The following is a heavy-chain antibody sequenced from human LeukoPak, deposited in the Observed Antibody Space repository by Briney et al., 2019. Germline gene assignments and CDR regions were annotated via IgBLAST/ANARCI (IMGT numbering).Heavy chain of an antibody. D-gene: IGHD3-10*01. J-gene: IGHJ4*02. V-gene: IGHV4-59*12. CDR2: IYYSGST. CDR1: GGSISSYY. Sequence: SETLSLTCTVSGGSISSYYWSWIRHPPGKGLEWIGYIYYSGSTNYNPSLKSRVTISVDTSKNQFSLKLSSVTAADTAVYYCAREGGEGNFDYWGQGTLVTVSS. CDR3: AREGGEGNFDY.